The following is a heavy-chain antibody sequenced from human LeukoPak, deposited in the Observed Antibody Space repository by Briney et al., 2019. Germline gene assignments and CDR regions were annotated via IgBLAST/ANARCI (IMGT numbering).Heavy chain of an antibody. J-gene: IGHJ4*02. Sequence: GASVKVSCRAPGYTFTNFGISWVRQAPGQGLEWIAWISAYNGNPTYAQKLQGRVTVTTDTSTNTAYMELRSLTSDDTAVYFCARAGQGYYYDTSAYYFDYWGQGTLVTVSS. CDR1: GYTFTNFG. CDR2: ISAYNGNP. D-gene: IGHD3-22*01. CDR3: ARAGQGYYYDTSAYYFDY. V-gene: IGHV1-18*01.